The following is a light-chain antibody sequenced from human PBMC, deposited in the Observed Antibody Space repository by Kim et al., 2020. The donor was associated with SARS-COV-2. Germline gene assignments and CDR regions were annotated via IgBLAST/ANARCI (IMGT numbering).Light chain of an antibody. CDR3: QQAKAFPIT. V-gene: IGKV1-12*01. Sequence: GDRVTITCRASQGLGSWLAWYQQKPGKPPNLLIYAASRLQDGVPSRFSASESGTDFTLTITGVQPEDFATYFCQQAKAFPITFGQGTRLEIK. CDR1: QGLGSW. J-gene: IGKJ5*01. CDR2: AAS.